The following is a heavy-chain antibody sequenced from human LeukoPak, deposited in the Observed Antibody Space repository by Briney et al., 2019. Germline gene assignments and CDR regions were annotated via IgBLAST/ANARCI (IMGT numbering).Heavy chain of an antibody. CDR3: AREYYDFWSGYYYFDY. J-gene: IGHJ4*02. CDR1: GFTFSSYA. CDR2: ISYDGSNK. V-gene: IGHV3-30-3*01. Sequence: GGSLRLSCAASGFTFSSYAMHWVRQAPGKGLEWVAAISYDGSNKYYADSVKGRFTISRDNSKNTLYLQMNSLRAEDTAVYYCAREYYDFWSGYYYFDYWGQGTLVTVSS. D-gene: IGHD3-3*01.